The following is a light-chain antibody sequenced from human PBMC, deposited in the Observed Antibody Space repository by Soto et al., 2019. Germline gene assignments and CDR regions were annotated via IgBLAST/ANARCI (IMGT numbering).Light chain of an antibody. CDR1: QSVSNN. CDR3: QQFNDWPLT. J-gene: IGKJ4*01. CDR2: GAS. V-gene: IGKV3-15*01. Sequence: EIVMTQSPATLSVSPGERATLSCRASQSVSNNLAWYQQKPGQAPRLLIYGASTGATGLPARFTGSGSGTEFTLTISSLQSEDFALYYCQQFNDWPLTFGGGTKVEIK.